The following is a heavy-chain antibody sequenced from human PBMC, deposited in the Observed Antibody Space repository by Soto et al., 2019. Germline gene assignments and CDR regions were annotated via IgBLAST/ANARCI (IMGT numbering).Heavy chain of an antibody. J-gene: IGHJ4*02. CDR2: IYYSGST. CDR3: ARGQEINYGSGSYYFDY. V-gene: IGHV4-30-4*01. Sequence: SETLSLTCTFSGGSISSGDYYLSWIRQPPGKGLEWIGYIYYSGSTYYNPSLKSRVTISVDTSKNQFSLKLSSVTAADTAVYYCARGQEINYGSGSYYFDYWGQGTLVTVSS. CDR1: GGSISSGDYY. D-gene: IGHD3-10*01.